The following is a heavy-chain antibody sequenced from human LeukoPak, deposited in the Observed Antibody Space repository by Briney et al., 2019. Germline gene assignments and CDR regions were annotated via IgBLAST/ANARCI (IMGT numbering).Heavy chain of an antibody. Sequence: SSETLSLTCAVYGGSFSGYYWSWIRQPPGKGLEWIGEINHSGSTNYNPSLKSRVTISVDTSKNQFSLKLNSVTAADTAVYYCARNWNYGSGPFDIWGPGIMVIVSP. CDR1: GGSFSGYY. J-gene: IGHJ3*02. CDR3: ARNWNYGSGPFDI. V-gene: IGHV4-34*01. D-gene: IGHD1-7*01. CDR2: INHSGST.